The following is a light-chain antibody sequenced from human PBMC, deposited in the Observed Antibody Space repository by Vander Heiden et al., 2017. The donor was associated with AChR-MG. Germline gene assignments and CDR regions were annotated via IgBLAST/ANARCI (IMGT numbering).Light chain of an antibody. V-gene: IGLV1-44*01. CDR1: SSNIGSNT. Sequence: QSVLTQPPSASGTPGQRVTISCSGSSSNIGSNTVSWYQQLPGTAPKLLIYYNNQRPSGVPDRFSGSKSGTSASLAISGLQSDDEARYYCAAWDDSLNGVVFGGGTKLTVL. CDR2: YNN. CDR3: AAWDDSLNGVV. J-gene: IGLJ2*01.